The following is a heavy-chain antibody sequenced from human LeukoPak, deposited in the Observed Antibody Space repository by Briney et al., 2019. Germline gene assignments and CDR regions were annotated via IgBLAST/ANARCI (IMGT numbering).Heavy chain of an antibody. V-gene: IGHV1-2*02. Sequence: ASVKVSCKASGYTFTGYYMHWVRQAPGQGLEWMGWINPNSGGTNYAQKFQGRVTMTRDTSISTAYMELSRLRSDATAVYYCARHRRITMLAVVTYSHYYSLDVWGKGTTVTISS. CDR1: GYTFTGYY. D-gene: IGHD3-22*01. CDR3: ARHRRITMLAVVTYSHYYSLDV. CDR2: INPNSGGT. J-gene: IGHJ6*03.